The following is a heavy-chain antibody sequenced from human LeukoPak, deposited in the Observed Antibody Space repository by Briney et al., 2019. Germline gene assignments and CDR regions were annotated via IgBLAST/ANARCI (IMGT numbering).Heavy chain of an antibody. Sequence: GGSLRLSCATSGLTFSSYWMSWVRQAPGKGLEWVANIKPDGSEKNYVDSVKGRFTISRDNAKNSLYLQMDSLRAEDTAVYYCARGGSHGYWGQGTLVTVSS. D-gene: IGHD1-26*01. CDR3: ARGGSHGY. CDR2: IKPDGSEK. V-gene: IGHV3-7*01. CDR1: GLTFSSYW. J-gene: IGHJ4*02.